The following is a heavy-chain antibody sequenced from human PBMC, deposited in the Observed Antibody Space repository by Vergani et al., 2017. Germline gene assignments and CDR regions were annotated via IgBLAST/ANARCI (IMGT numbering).Heavy chain of an antibody. Sequence: VQLVESGGGLVQPGGSLRLSCAASGFTFTNYGIHWVRQAPGKGLEWVAFTRYDGIVEYYGDSVRGRFTISRDNSKNTLYLQMNRLRPEDTAVYYCATAGAAYCRGASCYDFFEYWGQGTLVTVAS. D-gene: IGHD2-15*01. CDR2: TRYDGIVE. CDR3: ATAGAAYCRGASCYDFFEY. J-gene: IGHJ4*02. CDR1: GFTFTNYG. V-gene: IGHV3-30*02.